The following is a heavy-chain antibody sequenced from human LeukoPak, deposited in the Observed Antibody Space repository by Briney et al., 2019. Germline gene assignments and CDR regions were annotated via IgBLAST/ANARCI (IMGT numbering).Heavy chain of an antibody. D-gene: IGHD6-19*01. V-gene: IGHV3-23*01. Sequence: GGSLRLSCAASGFTFSSYTMSWVRQAPGKGLEWVSTITTSDGNTYYADSVKGRFTVSRDNSKNTLFLQMNSLRAEDTAVYYCAKAPRKTVAGLSGSDFWGQGTRVTVSS. CDR2: ITTSDGNT. CDR1: GFTFSSYT. CDR3: AKAPRKTVAGLSGSDF. J-gene: IGHJ4*02.